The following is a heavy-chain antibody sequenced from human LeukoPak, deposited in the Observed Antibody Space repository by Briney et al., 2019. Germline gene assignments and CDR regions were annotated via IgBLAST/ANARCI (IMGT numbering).Heavy chain of an antibody. CDR3: AKGFCTSSCLLLDN. J-gene: IGHJ4*02. Sequence: GGSLRLSCAASGFTFSSYGMHWVRQAPGKGLEWMAFIRYDGSNKYYADSVKGRFTISRDNSRNTLYLQMNSLTPEDTAFYYCAKGFCTSSCLLLDNWGQGTLVTVSS. D-gene: IGHD2-2*01. CDR1: GFTFSSYG. V-gene: IGHV3-30*02. CDR2: IRYDGSNK.